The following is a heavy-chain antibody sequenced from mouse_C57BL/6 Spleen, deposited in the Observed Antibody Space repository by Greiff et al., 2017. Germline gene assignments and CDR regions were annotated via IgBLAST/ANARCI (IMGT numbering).Heavy chain of an antibody. J-gene: IGHJ1*03. Sequence: QVHVKQSGAELARPGASVKLSCKASGYTFTSYGISWVKQRTGQGLEWIGEIYPRSGNTYYNEKFKGKATLTADKSSSTAYMELRSLTSEDSAVYFCARVYGYDGYFDVWGTGTTVTVSS. CDR3: ARVYGYDGYFDV. CDR2: IYPRSGNT. CDR1: GYTFTSYG. V-gene: IGHV1-81*01. D-gene: IGHD2-2*01.